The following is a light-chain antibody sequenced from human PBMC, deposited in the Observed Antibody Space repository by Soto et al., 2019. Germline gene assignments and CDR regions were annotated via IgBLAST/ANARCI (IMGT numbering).Light chain of an antibody. CDR1: QSVSSR. Sequence: EVVMTQSPATLSVFPGERVTLSCRASQSVSSRLAWYQQKPGQAPRLLIYSAFTRASGTPARFSGSGSGTEFTLTISSLESEDFAVYYCQQYINGYTFGQGTKLEIK. CDR2: SAF. J-gene: IGKJ2*01. V-gene: IGKV3-15*01. CDR3: QQYINGYT.